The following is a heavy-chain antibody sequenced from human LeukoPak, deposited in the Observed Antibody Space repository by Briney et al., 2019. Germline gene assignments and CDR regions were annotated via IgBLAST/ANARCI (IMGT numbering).Heavy chain of an antibody. V-gene: IGHV1-18*01. D-gene: IGHD6-19*01. CDR2: ISAYNDNT. CDR3: XXXXXXSSGWSASGMDV. J-gene: IGHJ6*03. Sequence: SVXXXCXASGYTFTSYSITWVRQAPGQGLEWMGWISAYNDNTNYAQKLQGRVSMTTDTSTSTAYMDLRRLRSDDTAVYYCXXXXXXSSGWSASGMDVWGKGTTVTISS. CDR1: GYTFTSYS.